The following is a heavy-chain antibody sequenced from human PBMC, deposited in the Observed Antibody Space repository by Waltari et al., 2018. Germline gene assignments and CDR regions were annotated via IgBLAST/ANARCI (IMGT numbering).Heavy chain of an antibody. V-gene: IGHV3-15*01. CDR1: GFGFTAAW. J-gene: IGHJ4*01. CDR2: MKSQNDGGKT. D-gene: IGHD7-27*01. Sequence: EVQMVESGGGSVKPGDSLRLSCVASGFGFTAAWLTWVRQAPGKGLEWVCRMKSQNDGGKTDFAASGRGRFSISRDDSQNMVFLQMNSLRVEDTALYYCTTLDAPWGGWGHGTLVTVSS. CDR3: TTLDAPWGG.